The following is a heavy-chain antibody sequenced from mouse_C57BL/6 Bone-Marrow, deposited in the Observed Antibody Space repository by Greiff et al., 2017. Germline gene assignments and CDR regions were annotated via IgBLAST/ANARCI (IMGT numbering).Heavy chain of an antibody. J-gene: IGHJ2*01. Sequence: EVMLVESGEGLVKPGGSLKLSCAASGFTFSSYAMSWVRQTPEKRLEWVAYISSGGDYIYYADTVKGRFTISRDNARNTLYLQMSSLKSEDTAMYYCTRNYYDYDGAYYFDYWGQGTTLTGSS. CDR3: TRNYYDYDGAYYFDY. CDR1: GFTFSSYA. V-gene: IGHV5-9-1*02. CDR2: ISSGGDYI. D-gene: IGHD2-4*01.